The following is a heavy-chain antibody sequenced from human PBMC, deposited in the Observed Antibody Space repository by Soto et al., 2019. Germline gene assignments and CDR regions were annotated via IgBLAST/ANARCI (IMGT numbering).Heavy chain of an antibody. V-gene: IGHV4-59*11. D-gene: IGHD3-10*01. CDR3: ARALSDGMDV. J-gene: IGHJ6*02. CDR2: IYFSGST. CDR1: GAGMNRQY. Sequence: SEKLSLTWAVWGAGMNRQYWTWIRQPPGKGLEWIGSIYFSGSTNYSPSLKGRVTISVDRSKSQFSLNLSSVTAADTAMYYCARALSDGMDVWGQGTTVT.